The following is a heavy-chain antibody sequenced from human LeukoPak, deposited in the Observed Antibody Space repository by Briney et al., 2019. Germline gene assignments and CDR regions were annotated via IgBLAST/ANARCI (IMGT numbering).Heavy chain of an antibody. D-gene: IGHD5-18*01. V-gene: IGHV3-7*01. J-gene: IGHJ6*02. CDR3: ARCGYSYGYLYYYYYGMDV. CDR2: IKQDGSEK. CDR1: GFTFSSYW. Sequence: GGSLRLSCAASGFTFSSYWMSWVRQAPGKGLEWVANIKQDGSEKYYVDSVKGRFTISRDNVKNSLYLQMNSLRAEDTAVYYCARCGYSYGYLYYYYYGMDVWGQGTTVTVSS.